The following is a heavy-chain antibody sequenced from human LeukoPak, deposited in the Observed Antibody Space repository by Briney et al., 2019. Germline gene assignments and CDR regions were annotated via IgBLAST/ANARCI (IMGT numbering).Heavy chain of an antibody. J-gene: IGHJ4*02. Sequence: GASVKVSCKASGYTFSIYGISWVRQAPGQGLEWMGWISAYNGDTNYAQKLQDRVAMTAETSTSTAYMELRSLRSDDTAVYYCARDEGYYDSSGLDYWGQGTLVTVSS. CDR2: ISAYNGDT. CDR1: GYTFSIYG. D-gene: IGHD3-22*01. V-gene: IGHV1-18*01. CDR3: ARDEGYYDSSGLDY.